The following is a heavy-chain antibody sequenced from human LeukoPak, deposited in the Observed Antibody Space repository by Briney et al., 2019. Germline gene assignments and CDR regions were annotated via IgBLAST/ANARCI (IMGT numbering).Heavy chain of an antibody. J-gene: IGHJ5*02. CDR2: FDPEDGET. D-gene: IGHD4-17*01. V-gene: IGHV1-24*01. CDR1: GYTLTELS. CDR3: ATDRGIAVTTRWFDP. Sequence: ASVKVSCKVSGYTLTELSMHWVRQAPGKGLEWVGGFDPEDGETIYAQKFQGRVTMTEDTSTDTAYMELSSLRSEDTAVYYCATDRGIAVTTRWFDPWGQGTLVTVSS.